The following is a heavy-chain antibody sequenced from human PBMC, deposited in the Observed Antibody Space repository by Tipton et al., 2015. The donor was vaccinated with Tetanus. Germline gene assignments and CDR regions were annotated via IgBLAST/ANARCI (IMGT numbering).Heavy chain of an antibody. J-gene: IGHJ3*01. CDR2: IYYSGST. CDR3: ARRRYTWNRGGFDV. D-gene: IGHD1-1*01. CDR1: GDSISRGGYF. V-gene: IGHV4-31*03. Sequence: TLSLTCTVSGDSISRGGYFWNWIRQRPGKGPEWIGYIYYSGSTYYNPSLKSRVSMSVDTSKNQFSLKLNSVTAADRAAYYCARRRYTWNRGGFDVWGQGTMVTVSS.